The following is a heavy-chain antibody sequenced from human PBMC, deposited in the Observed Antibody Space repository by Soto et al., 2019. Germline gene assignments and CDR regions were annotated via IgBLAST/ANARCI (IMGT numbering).Heavy chain of an antibody. Sequence: PSETLSLTCTVSGGASSSSSYYWGWIRQPPGKGLEWSGSIYYSGSTYYTPSLKSRVTISVDASKNQFSLKLSSVTAADTAVYYCARPWYSSSWPLFDYWGQGTLVTVSS. D-gene: IGHD6-13*01. J-gene: IGHJ4*02. V-gene: IGHV4-39*01. CDR3: ARPWYSSSWPLFDY. CDR2: IYYSGST. CDR1: GGASSSSSYY.